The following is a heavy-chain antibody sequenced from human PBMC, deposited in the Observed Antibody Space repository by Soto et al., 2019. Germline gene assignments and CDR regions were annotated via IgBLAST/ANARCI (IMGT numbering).Heavy chain of an antibody. J-gene: IGHJ4*02. V-gene: IGHV1-3*01. CDR2: INAGNGNT. Sequence: ASVKVSCKASGYTFTSYAMHWVRQAPGQRLEWMGWINAGNGNTKYSQKFQGRVTITRDTSASTAYMELSSLRSEDTAVYYCATSPSVAAPLYYWGQGHLVPVSS. CDR3: ATSPSVAAPLYY. CDR1: GYTFTSYA. D-gene: IGHD6-19*01.